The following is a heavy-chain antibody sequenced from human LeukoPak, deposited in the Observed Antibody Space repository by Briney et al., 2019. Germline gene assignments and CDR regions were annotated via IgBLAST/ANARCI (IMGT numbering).Heavy chain of an antibody. CDR2: VHNVGST. Sequence: SETLSLTCAVSGVSTTNGIYYWAWIRQPPGKGLEWIGSVHNVGSTYYNLSLRSRLTMSIDTSKNQFSLRLNSVTAADTAVYYCARHAEYNSGWHFYLDHWGQGILVTVSS. V-gene: IGHV4-39*01. D-gene: IGHD6-19*01. CDR3: ARHAEYNSGWHFYLDH. J-gene: IGHJ4*02. CDR1: GVSTTNGIYY.